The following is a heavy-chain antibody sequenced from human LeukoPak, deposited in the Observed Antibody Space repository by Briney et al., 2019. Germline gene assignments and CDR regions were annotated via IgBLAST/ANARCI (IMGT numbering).Heavy chain of an antibody. CDR2: ITPSGDST. Sequence: ASVKVSCKASGDTFSSYYMHWVRQAPGQGLEWMGIITPSGDSTNYAQKFQGRVTMTRDTSTSTVYMELSSLRSEDTAVYYCAREGFHGRELFPTFDYWGQGTLVTVSS. D-gene: IGHD3-10*01. CDR3: AREGFHGRELFPTFDY. CDR1: GDTFSSYY. V-gene: IGHV1-46*01. J-gene: IGHJ4*02.